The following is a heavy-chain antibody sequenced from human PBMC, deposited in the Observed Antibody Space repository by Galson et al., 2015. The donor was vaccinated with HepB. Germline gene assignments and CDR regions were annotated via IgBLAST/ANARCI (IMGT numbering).Heavy chain of an antibody. Sequence: CAISGDSVPSNSAVWNWIRQSPSRGLEWLGRTYYRSKWYNDYAVSFNSRITINPDTAKNQFSLHLNSVTPEDTAVYYCARESASGWAEYWGQGTLVTVSS. D-gene: IGHD6-19*01. CDR1: GDSVPSNSAV. J-gene: IGHJ4*02. CDR2: TYYRSKWYN. V-gene: IGHV6-1*01. CDR3: ARESASGWAEY.